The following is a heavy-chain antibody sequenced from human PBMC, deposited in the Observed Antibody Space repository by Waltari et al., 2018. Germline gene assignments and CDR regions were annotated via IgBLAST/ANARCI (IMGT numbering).Heavy chain of an antibody. V-gene: IGHV4-34*01. CDR1: GGSFSGYY. CDR3: ARALPRYSSGWYGWFDP. D-gene: IGHD6-19*01. CDR2: INHSGST. Sequence: QVQLQQWGAGLLKPSATLSLTCPVYGGSFSGYYWSWIRQPPGKGLEWIGEINHSGSTNYNPSLKSRVTISVDTSKNQFSLKLSSVTAADTAVYYCARALPRYSSGWYGWFDPWGQGTLVTVSS. J-gene: IGHJ5*02.